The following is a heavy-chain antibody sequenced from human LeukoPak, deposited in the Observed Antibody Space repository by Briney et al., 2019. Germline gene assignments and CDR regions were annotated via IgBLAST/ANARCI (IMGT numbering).Heavy chain of an antibody. CDR1: GYTFTAYY. Sequence: EASVKVSCKASGYTFTAYYMHCVRQAPGQGLEWMGWINPNSGGTNYAQKFQGRVTMTRDTSISTAYMELSRLRSDDTAVYYCARGIGSGWPYFDYWGQGTLVTVSS. D-gene: IGHD6-19*01. CDR3: ARGIGSGWPYFDY. J-gene: IGHJ4*02. CDR2: INPNSGGT. V-gene: IGHV1-2*02.